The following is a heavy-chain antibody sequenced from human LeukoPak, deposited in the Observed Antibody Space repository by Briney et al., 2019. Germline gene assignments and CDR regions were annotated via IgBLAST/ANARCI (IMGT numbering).Heavy chain of an antibody. V-gene: IGHV4-4*07. CDR1: GASISKYY. Sequence: SETLSLTCTVSGASISKYYWTWVRQTVGKGLEWIGRIYGDGTIAYNPSLKSRVTMSVDTSKNQFSLKLSSVTAADTALYYCARDKYFYDSRGYLFDYWGQGTLVTVSS. CDR3: ARDKYFYDSRGYLFDY. CDR2: IYGDGTI. D-gene: IGHD3-22*01. J-gene: IGHJ4*02.